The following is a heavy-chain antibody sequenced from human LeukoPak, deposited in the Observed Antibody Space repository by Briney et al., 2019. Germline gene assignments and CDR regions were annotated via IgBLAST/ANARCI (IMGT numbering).Heavy chain of an antibody. D-gene: IGHD3-3*01. CDR3: ARGYYDFWSGYYYYYYGMDV. Sequence: GGSLRLSCAASGFTFSSYAMSWVRQAPGKGLEWVSAISGSGGSTYYADSVKGRFTISRDNAKNSLYLQMNSLRAEDTAVYYCARGYYDFWSGYYYYYYGMDVWGQGTTVTVSS. CDR1: GFTFSSYA. J-gene: IGHJ6*02. CDR2: ISGSGGST. V-gene: IGHV3-23*01.